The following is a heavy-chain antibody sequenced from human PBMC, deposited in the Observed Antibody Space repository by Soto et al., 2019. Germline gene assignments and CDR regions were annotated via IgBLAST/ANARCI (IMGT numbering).Heavy chain of an antibody. V-gene: IGHV3-7*05. Sequence: DVHLVESGGNLVQPGGSLRLSCATSGFTFSMYYMGWVRQAPGKGLEWVANTNQDGKIKNYVDYVKVRFTDSRDKAKNSLYLQMNSLRDDGPAVYYFVRDGVGSRGYLGQRGQGTHVIVSS. J-gene: IGHJ4*02. CDR2: TNQDGKIK. CDR3: VRDGVGSRGYLGQ. D-gene: IGHD3-22*01. CDR1: GFTFSMYY.